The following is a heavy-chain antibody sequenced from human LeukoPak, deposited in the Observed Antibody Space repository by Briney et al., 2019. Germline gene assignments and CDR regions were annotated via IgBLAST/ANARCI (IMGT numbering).Heavy chain of an antibody. J-gene: IGHJ4*02. Sequence: PGGSLRLSCAASGFTFSSYTFNWVRQAPGKGLEWVSAISGSGGSTYYADSVKGRFTISRDNSKNTLYLQMNSLRAEDTAVYYCAKGSEYFDYWGQGTLVTVSS. CDR2: ISGSGGST. V-gene: IGHV3-23*01. D-gene: IGHD6-6*01. CDR3: AKGSEYFDY. CDR1: GFTFSSYT.